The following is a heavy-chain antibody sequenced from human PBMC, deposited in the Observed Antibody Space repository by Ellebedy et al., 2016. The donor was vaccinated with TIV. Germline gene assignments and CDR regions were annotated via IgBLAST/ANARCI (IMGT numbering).Heavy chain of an antibody. Sequence: PGGSLRLSCKGSGYSFTSYWIGWVRQMPGKGLEWMGIIYPGDSDTRYSPSFQGQVTISADKSISTAYLQWSSLKASDTAMYYCARHGWAVAGHTWFDPWGQGTLVTVSS. CDR2: IYPGDSDT. J-gene: IGHJ5*02. CDR1: GYSFTSYW. CDR3: ARHGWAVAGHTWFDP. V-gene: IGHV5-51*01. D-gene: IGHD6-19*01.